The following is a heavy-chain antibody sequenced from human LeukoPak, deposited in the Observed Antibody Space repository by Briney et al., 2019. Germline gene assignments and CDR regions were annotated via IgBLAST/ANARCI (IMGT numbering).Heavy chain of an antibody. J-gene: IGHJ4*02. CDR3: ARIEGGFDY. V-gene: IGHV3-23*01. D-gene: IGHD1-26*01. Sequence: GGSLRLSCAASGFTFSSYAMSWVRQAPGKGLEWVSAISGSGGSTSYAQKFQGRVTMTRDTSTSTVYMELSSLRSEDTAVYYCARIEGGFDYWGQGTLVTVSS. CDR2: ISGSGGST. CDR1: GFTFSSYA.